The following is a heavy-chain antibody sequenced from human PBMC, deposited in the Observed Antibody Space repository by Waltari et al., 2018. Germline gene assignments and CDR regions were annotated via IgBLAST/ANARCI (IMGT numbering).Heavy chain of an antibody. V-gene: IGHV4-39*01. J-gene: IGHJ3*02. CDR1: GGFISSSSYY. Sequence: QLQLQESGPGLVNTSETLSLTCTVSGGFISSSSYYWGWIRQPPGKGLEWIGSIYYSGXXXXXXXXXSRVTISVDTSKNQFSLKLSSVTAADTAVYYCARHPIYDAFDIWGQGTMVTVSS. CDR3: ARHPIYDAFDI. CDR2: IYYSGXX.